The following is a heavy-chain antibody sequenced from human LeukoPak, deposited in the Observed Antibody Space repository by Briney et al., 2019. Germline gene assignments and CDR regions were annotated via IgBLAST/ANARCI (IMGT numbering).Heavy chain of an antibody. CDR2: IYHSGST. D-gene: IGHD3-3*01. Sequence: SQTLSLTCTVSGGSISSGGYYWSWIRQPPGKGLEWIGYIYHSGSTYYNPSLKSRVTISVDRSKNQFSLKLSSVTAADTAVYYCARDPGRSDFWSGPPYWYFDLWGRGTLVTVSP. CDR3: ARDPGRSDFWSGPPYWYFDL. J-gene: IGHJ2*01. V-gene: IGHV4-30-2*01. CDR1: GGSISSGGYY.